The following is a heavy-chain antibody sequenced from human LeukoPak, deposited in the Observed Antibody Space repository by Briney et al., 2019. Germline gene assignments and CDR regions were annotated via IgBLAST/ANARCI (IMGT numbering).Heavy chain of an antibody. J-gene: IGHJ4*02. CDR3: AKDRVGQLSPYYFDY. CDR2: INHSGST. V-gene: IGHV4-34*01. CDR1: GGSFSGYY. Sequence: SETLSLTCAVYGGSFSGYYWSWIRQPPGKGLEWIGEINHSGSTNYNPSLKSRVTISVDTSKNQFSLKLSSVTAADTAVYYCAKDRVGQLSPYYFDYWGQGTLVTVPS. D-gene: IGHD6-13*01.